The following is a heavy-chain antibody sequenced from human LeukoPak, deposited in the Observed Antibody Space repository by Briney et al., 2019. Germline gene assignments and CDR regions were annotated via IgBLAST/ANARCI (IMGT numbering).Heavy chain of an antibody. CDR2: INSRGDIT. CDR1: GFTLRVYE. V-gene: IGHV3-48*03. D-gene: IGHD3-16*01. Sequence: GGSLRLSCAAYGFTLRVYEMTWVRQAPGKGLEWISYINSRGDITHYADSVKGRFTISRDNAKNSLYLQMNSLTAEDTAVYYCARGSSMLKYWGQGTLVTVSS. CDR3: ARGSSMLKY. J-gene: IGHJ4*02.